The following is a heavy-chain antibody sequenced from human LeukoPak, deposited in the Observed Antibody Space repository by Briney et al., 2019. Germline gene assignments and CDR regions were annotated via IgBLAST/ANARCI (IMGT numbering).Heavy chain of an antibody. CDR3: VRVKEYFDY. Sequence: SETLSLTCTVSLGSISSGGYYWSCIRHPPGEGLEWIGYIRYRCSTNYNPPRKSRVTISVNTSNNQFSLKLSSVTAADTAVYYGVRVKEYFDYWGQGTLVTVSS. V-gene: IGHV4-30-4*01. CDR1: LGSISSGGYY. CDR2: IRYRCST. J-gene: IGHJ4*02.